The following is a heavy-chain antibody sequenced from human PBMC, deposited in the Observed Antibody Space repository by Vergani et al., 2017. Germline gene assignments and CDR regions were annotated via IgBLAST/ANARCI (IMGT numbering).Heavy chain of an antibody. V-gene: IGHV3-30*02. D-gene: IGHD3-16*01. CDR3: AKHFRGWGSKY. CDR1: GFTLSNYD. Sequence: QVQLVESGGGVVQRGGSLRLSCATSGFTLSNYDMQWIRQGQGKGLEFVAFIQFDGSNQYYADTVKGRFTLSRDFSKNTLYLQMNSLRTDDTATYYCAKHFRGWGSKYWGQGTRVIVSS. CDR2: IQFDGSNQ. J-gene: IGHJ4*02.